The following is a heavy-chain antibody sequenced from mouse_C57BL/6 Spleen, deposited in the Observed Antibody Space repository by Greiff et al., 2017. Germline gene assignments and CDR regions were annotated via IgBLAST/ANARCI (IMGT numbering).Heavy chain of an antibody. Sequence: QVQLQQPGAELVRPGSSVKLSCKASGYTFTSDWLHWVKQRPIQGLEWIGNIDPSDSETHYNQKFKDKATLTVDKSSSTAYMQLSSLTSEDSAVYYCARPLYYGCSYDWYFDVWGTGTTVTVSS. V-gene: IGHV1-52*01. CDR3: ARPLYYGCSYDWYFDV. D-gene: IGHD1-1*01. CDR1: GYTFTSDW. CDR2: IDPSDSET. J-gene: IGHJ1*03.